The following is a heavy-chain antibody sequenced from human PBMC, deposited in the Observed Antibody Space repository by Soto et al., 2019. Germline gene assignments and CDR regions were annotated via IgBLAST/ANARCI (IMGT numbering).Heavy chain of an antibody. CDR3: ASSSAAGTGVYFDY. CDR1: GYTFTSYG. CDR2: ISAGNGNT. V-gene: IGHV1-18*01. Sequence: ASVKVSCKASGYTFTSYGISWVRQAPGQGLEWMGWISAGNGNTNYAQELQGRVTITRDTSASTAYMELSSLRSEDTAVYYCASSSAAGTGVYFDYWGQGTLVTVSS. J-gene: IGHJ4*02. D-gene: IGHD6-13*01.